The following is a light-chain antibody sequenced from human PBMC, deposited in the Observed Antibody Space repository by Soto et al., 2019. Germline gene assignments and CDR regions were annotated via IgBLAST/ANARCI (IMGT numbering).Light chain of an antibody. V-gene: IGLV1-40*01. CDR2: GNS. CDR1: SSNIGAGYD. J-gene: IGLJ2*01. CDR3: QSYDRSLSAV. Sequence: QSVLTQPPLVSGAPGQRVTISCTGSSSNIGAGYDVHWYQQLPGTAPKLLIYGNSNRPSGVPDRFSGSKSGTSASLAITGLQAEDEADYYCQSYDRSLSAVFGGGTKLTVL.